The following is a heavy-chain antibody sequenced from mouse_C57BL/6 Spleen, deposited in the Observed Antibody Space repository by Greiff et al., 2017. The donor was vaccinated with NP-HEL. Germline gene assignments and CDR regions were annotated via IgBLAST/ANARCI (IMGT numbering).Heavy chain of an antibody. D-gene: IGHD4-1*01. J-gene: IGHJ4*01. Sequence: EVQRVESGEGLVKPGGSLKLSCAASGFTFSSYAMSWVRQTPEKRLEWVAYISSGGDYIYYADTVKGRFTISRDNARNTLYLQMSSLKSEDTAMYYCTRDNNWDGAMDYWGQGTSVTVSS. V-gene: IGHV5-9-1*02. CDR2: ISSGGDYI. CDR3: TRDNNWDGAMDY. CDR1: GFTFSSYA.